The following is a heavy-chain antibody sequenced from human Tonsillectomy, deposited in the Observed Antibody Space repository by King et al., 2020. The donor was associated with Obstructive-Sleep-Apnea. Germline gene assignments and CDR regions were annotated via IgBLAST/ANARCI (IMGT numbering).Heavy chain of an antibody. V-gene: IGHV5-51*01. Sequence: VQLVESGAEVKKPGESLKISCKGSGYSFTSYWIGWVRQMPGKGLEWMGIIYPGDSDTRYSPSFQGQVTISADKSISTAYLQWSSLKASDTAMYYCARQEVGQLVKYYYYGMDVWGQGTTVTVSS. CDR2: IYPGDSDT. J-gene: IGHJ6*02. CDR3: ARQEVGQLVKYYYYGMDV. CDR1: GYSFTSYW. D-gene: IGHD6-13*01.